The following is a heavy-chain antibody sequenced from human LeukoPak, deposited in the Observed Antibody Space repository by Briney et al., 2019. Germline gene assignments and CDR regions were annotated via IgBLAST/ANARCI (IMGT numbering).Heavy chain of an antibody. CDR1: GGSISSHY. Sequence: SETLSLTCTVSGGSISSHYWSWIRQPPGKGLEWIGYIYYSGSTNYNPSLKSRVTISVDTSKNQFSLKLSSVTAADTAVYYYARDMGRFPNAFDIWGQGTMVTVSS. CDR3: ARDMGRFPNAFDI. J-gene: IGHJ3*02. V-gene: IGHV4-59*11. D-gene: IGHD3-3*01. CDR2: IYYSGST.